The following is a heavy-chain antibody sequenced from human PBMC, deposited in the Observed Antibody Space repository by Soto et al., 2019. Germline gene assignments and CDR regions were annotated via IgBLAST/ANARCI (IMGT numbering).Heavy chain of an antibody. CDR3: AKRTSGTTWGESDY. V-gene: IGHV1-18*04. J-gene: IGHJ4*02. CDR2: IGGYRGNA. Sequence: QVQVMQSGAEVKKPGDSVKVSCKTSGYIFSDYGINWVRQAPGQGLEWMGWIGGYRGNANLAQKSPGRVTMTTDKSTRTAYMELRRLRSDDTAVYYCAKRTSGTTWGESDYWGQGTLVTVSS. CDR1: GYIFSDYG. D-gene: IGHD4-17*01.